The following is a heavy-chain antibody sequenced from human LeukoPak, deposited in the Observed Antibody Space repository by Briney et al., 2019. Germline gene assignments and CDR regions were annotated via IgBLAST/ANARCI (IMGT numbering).Heavy chain of an antibody. Sequence: GGSLRLSCAASGFTFSINYLSWVRQAPGKGLEWVSSISTSSSYINYADSVKGRFTIYRDNAKNSLYLQMNSLRAEDTAVYYCARGSSNIAGRNNWFDPWGQGTLVTVSS. V-gene: IGHV3-21*01. CDR2: ISTSSSYI. D-gene: IGHD6-6*01. J-gene: IGHJ5*02. CDR1: GFTFSINY. CDR3: ARGSSNIAGRNNWFDP.